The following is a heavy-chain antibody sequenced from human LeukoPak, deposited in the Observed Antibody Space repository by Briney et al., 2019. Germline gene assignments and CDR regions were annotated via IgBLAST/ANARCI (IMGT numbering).Heavy chain of an antibody. V-gene: IGHV1-8*03. D-gene: IGHD6-19*01. Sequence: ASVKVSCKASGYTFTSYDINWVRQATGQGLEWMGWMNPNSGNTGYAQKFQGRVTITRNTSISTAYMELSSLRSEDTAVYYCAIGKYSSGWYAFDYWGQGTLVTVSS. J-gene: IGHJ4*02. CDR1: GYTFTSYD. CDR3: AIGKYSSGWYAFDY. CDR2: MNPNSGNT.